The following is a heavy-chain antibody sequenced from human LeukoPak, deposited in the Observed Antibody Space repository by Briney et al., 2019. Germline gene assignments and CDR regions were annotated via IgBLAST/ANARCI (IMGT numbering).Heavy chain of an antibody. CDR3: ARLRPGIAVAGSHDAFDI. V-gene: IGHV4-39*01. Sequence: SVTLSLTCTVSGGSISSSSYYWGWIGQPPGKGLEWIGSIYYSGSTYYNPSLKSRVTISVDTSKNQFSLKLSSVTAADTAVYYCARLRPGIAVAGSHDAFDIWGQGTMVTVSS. J-gene: IGHJ3*02. CDR2: IYYSGST. CDR1: GGSISSSSYY. D-gene: IGHD6-19*01.